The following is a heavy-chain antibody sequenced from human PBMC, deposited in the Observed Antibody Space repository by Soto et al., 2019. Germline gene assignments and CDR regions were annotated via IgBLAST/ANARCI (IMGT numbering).Heavy chain of an antibody. J-gene: IGHJ1*01. D-gene: IGHD3-9*01. CDR1: GFTFSGYA. Sequence: EVQLLGSGGGLVQPGGSLRLSCAASGFTFSGYAMSWVRQAPGKGLEWVSGISGSAANTNYADSVKGRFTISRDNSKSTLYLQMNSLRAEDTAVYYCAKDVHYDILTGIEYFLHWAQGTLVTVSS. V-gene: IGHV3-23*01. CDR3: AKDVHYDILTGIEYFLH. CDR2: ISGSAANT.